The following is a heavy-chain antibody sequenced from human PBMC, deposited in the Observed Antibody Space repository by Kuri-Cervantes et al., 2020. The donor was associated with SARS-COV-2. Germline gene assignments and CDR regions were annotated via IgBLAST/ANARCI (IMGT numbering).Heavy chain of an antibody. CDR1: GFMFSRCG. CDR2: IYSGGST. CDR3: ARVARSGWNANNWFDP. V-gene: IGHV3-66*01. D-gene: IGHD1-1*01. Sequence: GGSLRLSCAASGFMFSRCGMHWVRQAPGKGLEWVSVIYSGGSTYYADSVKGRFTISRDNSKNTLYLQMNSLRAEDTAVYYCARVARSGWNANNWFDPWGQGTLVTVSS. J-gene: IGHJ5*02.